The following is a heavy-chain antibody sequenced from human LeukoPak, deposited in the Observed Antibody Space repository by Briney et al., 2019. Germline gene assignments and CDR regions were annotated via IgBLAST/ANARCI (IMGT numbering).Heavy chain of an antibody. CDR1: GFTFSDYY. CDR3: ARGQWLPVFDF. J-gene: IGHJ4*02. CDR2: ISSSGSAI. Sequence: GGSLRLSCAASGFTFSDYYLTWIRQAPGKGLEWVSHISSSGSAIYYADSVKGRFTISRDNAKNSLYLQMNSLRAEDTAVYHCARGQWLPVFDFWGQGTLVTVSS. D-gene: IGHD3-22*01. V-gene: IGHV3-11*01.